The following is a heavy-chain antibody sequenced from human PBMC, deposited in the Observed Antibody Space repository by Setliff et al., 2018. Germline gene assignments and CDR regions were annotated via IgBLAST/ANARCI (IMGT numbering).Heavy chain of an antibody. D-gene: IGHD3-16*01. J-gene: IGHJ4*02. CDR3: ARAPVQLMITFGGVVDH. V-gene: IGHV4-39*07. Sequence: PSETLSLTCTVSGGSISSSSYYWGWIRQPPGKGLEWIGGIHYSGSTYYNPSLKSRVTISIDTSKNQFSLKLSSVTAADTAVYYRARAPVQLMITFGGVVDHWGQGTLVTV. CDR1: GGSISSSSYY. CDR2: IHYSGST.